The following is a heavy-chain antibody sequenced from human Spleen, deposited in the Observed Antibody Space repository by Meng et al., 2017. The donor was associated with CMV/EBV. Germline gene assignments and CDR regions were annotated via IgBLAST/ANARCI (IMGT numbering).Heavy chain of an antibody. Sequence: SGGSVSSGSYYCSLLRQPPGKGREWIGSIYYSGNTDYNPSLKSRLTISVDTSKGQFSLELYSVTAADTAVYYCARGLATASFWFDAWGQGTLVTVSS. CDR1: GGSVSSGSYY. CDR3: ARGLATASFWFDA. D-gene: IGHD5-18*01. CDR2: IYYSGNT. J-gene: IGHJ5*02. V-gene: IGHV4-61*01.